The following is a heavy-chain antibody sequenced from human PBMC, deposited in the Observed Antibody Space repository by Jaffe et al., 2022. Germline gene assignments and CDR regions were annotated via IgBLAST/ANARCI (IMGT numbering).Heavy chain of an antibody. J-gene: IGHJ4*02. CDR2: ISYDGSNK. D-gene: IGHD3-9*01. CDR3: AKDSDTVETAPDWLDY. Sequence: QVQLVESGGGVVQPGRSLRLSCAASGFTFSSYGMHWVRQAPGKGLEWVAVISYDGSNKYYADSVKGRFTISRDNSKNTLYLQMNSLRAEDTAVYYCAKDSDTVETAPDWLDYWGQGTLVTVSS. CDR1: GFTFSSYG. V-gene: IGHV3-30*18.